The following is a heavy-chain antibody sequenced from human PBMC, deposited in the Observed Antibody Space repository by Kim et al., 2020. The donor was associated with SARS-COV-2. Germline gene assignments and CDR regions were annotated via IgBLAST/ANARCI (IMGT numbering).Heavy chain of an antibody. CDR1: GGSISSSSYY. Sequence: SETLSLTCTVSGGSISSSSYYWGWIRQPPGKGLEWIGSIYYSGSTYYNPSLKSRVTISVDTSKNQFSLKLSSVTAADTAVYYCARLRRIAVAGLLNWFDPWGQGTLVTVSS. CDR2: IYYSGST. J-gene: IGHJ5*02. CDR3: ARLRRIAVAGLLNWFDP. V-gene: IGHV4-39*01. D-gene: IGHD6-19*01.